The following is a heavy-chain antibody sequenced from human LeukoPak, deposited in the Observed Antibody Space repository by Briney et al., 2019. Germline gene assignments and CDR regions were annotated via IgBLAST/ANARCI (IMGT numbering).Heavy chain of an antibody. CDR2: INAGNGNT. J-gene: IGHJ4*02. CDR3: ARDPDADY. CDR1: GYTFTACT. V-gene: IGHV1-3*01. Sequence: ASVKVSCKASGYTFTACTIHWVRQAPGQRLEWMGWINAGNGNTKYSQKFQGRVTITRDTSASTAYMELSSLRSEDTAVYYCARDPDADYWGQGTLVTVSS.